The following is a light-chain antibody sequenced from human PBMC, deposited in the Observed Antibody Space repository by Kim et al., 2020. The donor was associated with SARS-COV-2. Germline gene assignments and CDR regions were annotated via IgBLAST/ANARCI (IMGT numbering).Light chain of an antibody. V-gene: IGLV3-19*01. Sequence: SSELTQDPAVSVALGQTVRITCQGDSLRSYYASWYQQKPGQAPVLVIYGKNNRPSGIPDRFSGSSSGNTASLTITGAQAEDEADYYCNSRDKSFGGGTQL. CDR1: SLRSYY. J-gene: IGLJ2*01. CDR2: GKN. CDR3: NSRDKS.